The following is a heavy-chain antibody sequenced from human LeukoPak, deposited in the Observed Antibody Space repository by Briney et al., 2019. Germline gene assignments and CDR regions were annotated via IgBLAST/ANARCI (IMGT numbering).Heavy chain of an antibody. CDR2: IIPIFGTA. CDR1: GGTFSTYA. CDR3: ARAAYSSSYAAGY. J-gene: IGHJ4*02. V-gene: IGHV1-69*13. Sequence: EASVKVSCKASGGTFSTYAISWVRQAPGQGLEWMGGIIPIFGTANYAQKFQGRVTITADESTSTAYMELSSLRSEDTAVYYCARAAYSSSYAAGYWGQGTLVTVSS. D-gene: IGHD6-6*01.